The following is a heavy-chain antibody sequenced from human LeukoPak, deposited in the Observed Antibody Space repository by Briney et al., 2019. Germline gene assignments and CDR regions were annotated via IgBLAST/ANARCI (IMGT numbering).Heavy chain of an antibody. CDR3: ARDERYDSSGYPFDY. CDR2: INPNSGGT. Sequence: GSSVKVSCKASGGTFSSYAISWVRQAPGQGLEWMGWINPNSGGTNYAQKFQGRVTMTRDTSISTAYMDLSRLRSDDTAVYYCARDERYDSSGYPFDYWGQGTLVTVSS. D-gene: IGHD3-22*01. J-gene: IGHJ4*02. CDR1: GGTFSSYA. V-gene: IGHV1-2*02.